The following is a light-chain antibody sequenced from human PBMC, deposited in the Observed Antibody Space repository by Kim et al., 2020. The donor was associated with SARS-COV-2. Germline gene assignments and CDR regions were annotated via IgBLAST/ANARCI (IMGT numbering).Light chain of an antibody. J-gene: IGLJ1*01. V-gene: IGLV2-14*03. CDR1: SSDVGSYNY. CDR2: AVS. CDR3: SSYTRSSTNYV. Sequence: STTISGTGTSSDVGSYNYVSWYQQHPGKAPKLMIYAVSNRPSGVSNRFSGSKSGNTASLTISGLQAEDEADYYCSSYTRSSTNYVFGTGTKVTVL.